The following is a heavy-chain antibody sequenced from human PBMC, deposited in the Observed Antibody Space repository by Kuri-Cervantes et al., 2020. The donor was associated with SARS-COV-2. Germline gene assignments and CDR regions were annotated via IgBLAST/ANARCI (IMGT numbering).Heavy chain of an antibody. D-gene: IGHD3-3*01. V-gene: IGHV3-53*01. CDR1: GFTFSSYS. J-gene: IGHJ2*01. CDR3: ARDKRSLDFWSGYYSTRTRYWYFDL. Sequence: GGSLRLSCAASGFTFSSYSMNWVRQAPGKGLEWVSVIYSGGSTYYADSVKGRFTISRDNSKNKLYLQMNSLRAEDTAVYYCARDKRSLDFWSGYYSTRTRYWYFDLWGRGTLVTVSS. CDR2: IYSGGST.